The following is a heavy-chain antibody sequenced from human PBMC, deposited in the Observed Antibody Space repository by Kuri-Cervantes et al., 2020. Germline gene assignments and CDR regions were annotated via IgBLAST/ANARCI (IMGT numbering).Heavy chain of an antibody. V-gene: IGHV1-2*02. D-gene: IGHD1-26*01. CDR2: INPSGGST. CDR1: GYTFTGYY. J-gene: IGHJ5*02. CDR3: ARHTFNGAGDWFDP. Sequence: ASVKVSCKASGYTFTGYYIHWVRQAPGQGFEWMGIINPSGGSTSYAQKFQGRVTMTRDTSISTAYMELSRLRSDDTAVYYCARHTFNGAGDWFDPWGQGTLVTVSS.